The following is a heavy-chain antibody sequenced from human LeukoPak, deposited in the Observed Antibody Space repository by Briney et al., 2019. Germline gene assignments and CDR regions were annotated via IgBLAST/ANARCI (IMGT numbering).Heavy chain of an antibody. Sequence: AXGSLRLSCAASGFTFSSYAMSWVRQAPGKGLEWVSAISGSGGSTYYADSVKSRFTMSRDNSKNTLYLQMNSLRAEDTAVYYCAKGLRGWSGYYFDYWGQGTLVTVSS. CDR3: AKGLRGWSGYYFDY. D-gene: IGHD6-19*01. CDR2: ISGSGGST. CDR1: GFTFSSYA. V-gene: IGHV3-23*01. J-gene: IGHJ4*02.